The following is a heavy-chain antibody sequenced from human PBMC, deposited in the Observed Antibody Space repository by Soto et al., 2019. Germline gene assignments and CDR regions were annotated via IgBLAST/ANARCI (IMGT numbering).Heavy chain of an antibody. D-gene: IGHD3-10*01. Sequence: GESLKISCKGSGYRFNNYWIGWVRQMPGKGLEWMGIIYPGDSDTRYSPSLQGQVTISADKSISTAYLQWSSLKASDTAMYYCARGGPDIIVPTGRYYYGLDVWGQGTTVTVSS. CDR1: GYRFNNYW. J-gene: IGHJ6*02. V-gene: IGHV5-51*01. CDR3: ARGGPDIIVPTGRYYYGLDV. CDR2: IYPGDSDT.